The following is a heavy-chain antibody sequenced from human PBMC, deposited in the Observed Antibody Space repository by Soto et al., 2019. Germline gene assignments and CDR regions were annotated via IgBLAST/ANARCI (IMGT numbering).Heavy chain of an antibody. CDR3: ARGRLVPAVNFDY. D-gene: IGHD2-2*01. CDR1: GDSISSGGFS. CDR2: IYHSGTA. Sequence: PSETLSLTCAVSGDSISSGGFSWSWIRRPPGKGLEWIGYIYHSGTAFYNPSLKSRVTISVDGSKNQFSLNVKSVTAADTAVYYCARGRLVPAVNFDYWGLGTLVTVSS. V-gene: IGHV4-30-2*01. J-gene: IGHJ4*02.